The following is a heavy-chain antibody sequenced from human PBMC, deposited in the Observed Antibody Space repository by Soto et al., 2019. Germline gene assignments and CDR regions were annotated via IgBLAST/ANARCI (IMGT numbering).Heavy chain of an antibody. J-gene: IGHJ6*02. CDR1: GFPLSDYG. CDR3: ARELEYYDYFGRDV. V-gene: IGHV3-33*01. Sequence: QVQLVESGGGVVQPGTSLRLSCEVSGFPLSDYGMHWVRQAPGKGLEWVAVLWSDGANSFYAGSVMGRFTVSRDTSKNTLFLEVEIWRGDDTGVYYCARELEYYDYFGRDVWGQWTTVMVSS. D-gene: IGHD6-6*01. CDR2: LWSDGANS.